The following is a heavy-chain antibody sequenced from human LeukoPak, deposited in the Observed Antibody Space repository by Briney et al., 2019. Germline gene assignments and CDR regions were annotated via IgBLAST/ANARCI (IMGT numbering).Heavy chain of an antibody. V-gene: IGHV3-30*18. CDR1: GFTFNTYA. J-gene: IGHJ4*02. D-gene: IGHD6-13*01. Sequence: GGSLRLSCEASGFTFNTYAMHWVRQPPGKGLEWVALISYDGSDKIYTDSVKGRFTISRDNSESTLYLQMDSLRGDDAAVYYCAKAVGRISWSFDYWGQGALVTVSS. CDR2: ISYDGSDK. CDR3: AKAVGRISWSFDY.